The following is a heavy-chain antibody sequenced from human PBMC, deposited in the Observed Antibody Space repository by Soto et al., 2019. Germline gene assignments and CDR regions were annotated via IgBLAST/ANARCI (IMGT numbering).Heavy chain of an antibody. J-gene: IGHJ6*04. V-gene: IGHV3-23*01. CDR1: GFTFSGFA. CDR3: AKSRGDSLYYCMGV. Sequence: EVQLLESGGGLVQPGGSLRLSCAASGFTFSGFAMSWVRQVPGKGLEWVSGYRGNGGDTYYADSVKGRFTMSRDNSKNTLYLQMNSLRVEDTAIYHCAKSRGDSLYYCMGVWGKGTTVTVSS. CDR2: YRGNGGDT. D-gene: IGHD4-17*01.